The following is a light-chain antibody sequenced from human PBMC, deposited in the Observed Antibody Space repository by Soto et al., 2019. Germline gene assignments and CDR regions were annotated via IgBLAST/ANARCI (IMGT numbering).Light chain of an antibody. CDR3: CSHAGSSGV. CDR2: DVS. CDR1: SSDVGAYNY. J-gene: IGLJ2*01. Sequence: QSALTQPRSVSGSPGQSVTISCTGTSSDVGAYNYVSWYQQHPGKAPKLMIYDVSKRPSGVPDRFSGSKSGNTASLTISGLQAEDEADYYCCSHAGSSGVFGGGTKVTVL. V-gene: IGLV2-11*01.